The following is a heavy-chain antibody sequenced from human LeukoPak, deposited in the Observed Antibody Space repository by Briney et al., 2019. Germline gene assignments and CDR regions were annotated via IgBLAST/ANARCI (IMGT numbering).Heavy chain of an antibody. CDR1: GGSISSYY. J-gene: IGHJ4*01. CDR2: IYYSGST. V-gene: IGHV4-59*01. CDR3: ALNPMGVPGVISGGFSQFDY. Sequence: PSETLSLTCTVSGGSISSYYWSWIRQPPGKGLEWIGYIYYSGSTNYNPSLKSRVTISVDTSKDQFSLKLSSVTAADTAVYYCALNPMGVPGVISGGFSQFDYWGQGNLGNGSS. D-gene: IGHD3-10*01.